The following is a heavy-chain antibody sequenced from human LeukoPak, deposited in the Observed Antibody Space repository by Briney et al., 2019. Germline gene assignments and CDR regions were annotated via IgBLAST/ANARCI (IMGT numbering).Heavy chain of an antibody. J-gene: IGHJ4*02. Sequence: GRSLRLSCAASGFTFSSYWMSWVRQAPGKGLEWVANIKQDGSEKYYVDSVKGRFTISRDNAKNSLYLQMNSLRAEDTAVYYCARDNYDSSGYTADYWGQGTLVTVSS. D-gene: IGHD3-22*01. V-gene: IGHV3-7*01. CDR1: GFTFSSYW. CDR2: IKQDGSEK. CDR3: ARDNYDSSGYTADY.